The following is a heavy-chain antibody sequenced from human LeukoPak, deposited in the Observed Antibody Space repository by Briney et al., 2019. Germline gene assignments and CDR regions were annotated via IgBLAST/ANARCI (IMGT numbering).Heavy chain of an antibody. Sequence: PSETLSLTCAVYGGSFSGYYWSWIRQPPGKGLEWIGEINHSGSTNYNPSIKSRVTISVDTSKNQFSLKLSSVTAADTAVYYCARGGVAAAGMHYYYYGMDVWGQGTTVTVSS. CDR3: ARGGVAAAGMHYYYYGMDV. D-gene: IGHD6-13*01. V-gene: IGHV4-34*01. CDR1: GGSFSGYY. J-gene: IGHJ6*02. CDR2: INHSGST.